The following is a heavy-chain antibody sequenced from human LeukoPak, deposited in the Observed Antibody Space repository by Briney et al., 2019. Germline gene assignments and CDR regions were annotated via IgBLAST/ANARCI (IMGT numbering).Heavy chain of an antibody. D-gene: IGHD4-11*01. CDR2: INTNTGNP. Sequence: GASVKVSCKASGYTFTSYAMNWVRQAPGQGLEWMGWINTNTGNPTYAQGFTGRFVFSLDTSVSTAYLQINSLKAEDTAVYYCARLGGGYSYYYHGMDVWGQGTTVTVSS. CDR3: ARLGGGYSYYYHGMDV. V-gene: IGHV7-4-1*02. J-gene: IGHJ6*02. CDR1: GYTFTSYA.